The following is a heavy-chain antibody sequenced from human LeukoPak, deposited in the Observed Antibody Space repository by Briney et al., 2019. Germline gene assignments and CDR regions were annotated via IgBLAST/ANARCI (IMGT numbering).Heavy chain of an antibody. CDR3: AYDSSGYRVAAFDY. J-gene: IGHJ4*02. CDR1: GYTFTSYG. D-gene: IGHD3-22*01. Sequence: ASVKVSCKASGYTFTSYGISWVRQAPGQGLEWMGWSSAYNGNTNYAQKLQGRVTMTTDTSTSTAYMELRSLRSDDTAVYYCAYDSSGYRVAAFDYWGQGTLVTVSS. CDR2: SSAYNGNT. V-gene: IGHV1-18*01.